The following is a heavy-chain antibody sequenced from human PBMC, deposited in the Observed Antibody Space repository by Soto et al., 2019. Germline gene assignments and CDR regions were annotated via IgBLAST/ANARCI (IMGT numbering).Heavy chain of an antibody. CDR3: ARGQGSGWYGSY. J-gene: IGHJ4*02. Sequence: SETLSLTCAVYGGSFSGYYWSWIRQPPGKGLEWIGEINHSGSTNYNPSLKSRVTISVDTSKNQFSLKLSSVTAADTAVYYCARGQGSGWYGSYWGQGTLVTVSS. CDR2: INHSGST. V-gene: IGHV4-34*01. D-gene: IGHD6-19*01. CDR1: GGSFSGYY.